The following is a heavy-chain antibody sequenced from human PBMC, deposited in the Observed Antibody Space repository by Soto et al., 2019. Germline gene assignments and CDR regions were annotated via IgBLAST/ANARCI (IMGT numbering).Heavy chain of an antibody. V-gene: IGHV5-10-1*03. CDR1: GYSFTSYW. CDR3: AGHVSPDDAFDI. CDR2: IDPSDSYT. J-gene: IGHJ3*02. Sequence: DVQLVQSGAEVKKPGESLRISCKGSGYSFTSYWISWVRQMPGKGLEWMGRIDPSDSYTNYSPSFQGHVTISADKSITTASLQWSSLKASDTAMYYCAGHVSPDDAFDIWGQGTLVTVSS. D-gene: IGHD3-10*02.